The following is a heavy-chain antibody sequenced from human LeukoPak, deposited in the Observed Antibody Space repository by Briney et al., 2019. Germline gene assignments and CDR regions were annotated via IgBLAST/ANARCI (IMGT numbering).Heavy chain of an antibody. CDR3: ASTHSGYSGYDSYYYYYYYMDV. CDR2: IYYSGST. V-gene: IGHV4-59*01. CDR1: GGSISSYY. J-gene: IGHJ6*03. D-gene: IGHD5-12*01. Sequence: SETLSLTCTVSGGSISSYYWSWIRQPPGKGLEWIGYIYYSGSTNYNPSLKSRVTISVDTSKNQFSLKLSSVTAADPAVYYCASTHSGYSGYDSYYYYYYYMDVWGKGTTVTISS.